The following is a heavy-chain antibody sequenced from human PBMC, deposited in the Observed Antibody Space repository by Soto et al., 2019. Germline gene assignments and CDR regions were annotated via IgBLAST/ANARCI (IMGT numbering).Heavy chain of an antibody. CDR3: ARIHSNLYYYYGMDV. CDR2: IDPSDSYT. V-gene: IGHV5-10-1*01. CDR1: GYSFTSYW. Sequence: GESLKISCKGSGYSFTSYWISWVRQMPGKGLEWMGRIDPSDSYTNYSPSFQGHVTISADKSISTAYLQWSSLKASDTAMYYCARIHSNLYYYYGMDVWGQGTTVTVSS. J-gene: IGHJ6*02. D-gene: IGHD4-4*01.